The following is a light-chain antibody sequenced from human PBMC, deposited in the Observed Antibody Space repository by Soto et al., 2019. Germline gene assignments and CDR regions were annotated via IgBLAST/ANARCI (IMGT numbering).Light chain of an antibody. CDR2: GAS. V-gene: IGKV3-15*01. Sequence: ETVMTQSPASLSVSPGESATLSCRASQSVSSNLAWYQQKPGQAPRLLIYGASTRATAIPARFSGSGSGTELTLTISSLQSEDFAVYYCQQYNNWPPLTFGGGTKVEIK. J-gene: IGKJ4*01. CDR1: QSVSSN. CDR3: QQYNNWPPLT.